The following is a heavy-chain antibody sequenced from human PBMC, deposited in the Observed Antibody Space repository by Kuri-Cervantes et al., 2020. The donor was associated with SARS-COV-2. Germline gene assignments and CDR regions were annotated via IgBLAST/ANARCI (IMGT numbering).Heavy chain of an antibody. CDR3: TTDITTVPAGVSYFDY. CDR1: GFTFSSYA. J-gene: IGHJ4*02. CDR2: ISGSGGST. D-gene: IGHD4-17*01. V-gene: IGHV3-23*01. Sequence: GESLKISCAASGFTFSSYAMSWVRQAPGKGLEWVSAISGSGGSTYYADSVKGRFTISRDNSKNTLYLQMNSLKTEDTAVYYCTTDITTVPAGVSYFDYWGQGTLVTVSS.